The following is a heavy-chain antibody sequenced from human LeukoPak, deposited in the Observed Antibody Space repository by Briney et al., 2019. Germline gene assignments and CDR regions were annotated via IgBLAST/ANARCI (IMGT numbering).Heavy chain of an antibody. CDR3: ARLGLLWFGELWSKDNWFVP. CDR2: IYPGDSDF. V-gene: IGHV5-51*01. D-gene: IGHD3-10*01. Sequence: GDPLKISCKASGYSFSSYWIGLVRQMPGKVLEWMGIIYPGDSDFRYSPSFQVTVSISADKSISTAYLQWSRLKASDTAIYYCARLGLLWFGELWSKDNWFVPWGQGTLVTVSS. CDR1: GYSFSSYW. J-gene: IGHJ5*02.